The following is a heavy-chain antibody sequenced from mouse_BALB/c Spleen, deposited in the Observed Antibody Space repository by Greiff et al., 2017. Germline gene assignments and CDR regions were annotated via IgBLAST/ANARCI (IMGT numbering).Heavy chain of an antibody. J-gene: IGHJ2*01. CDR3: ARGITGDY. CDR2: IYPGDGDT. V-gene: IGHV1-87*01. D-gene: IGHD4-1*01. Sequence: QVQLQQSGAELARPGASVKLSCKASGYTFTSYWMQWVKQRPGQGLEWIGAIYPGDGDTRYTQKFKGKATLTADKSSSTAYMQLSSLASEDSAVYYCARGITGDYWGQGTTLTVSS. CDR1: GYTFTSYW.